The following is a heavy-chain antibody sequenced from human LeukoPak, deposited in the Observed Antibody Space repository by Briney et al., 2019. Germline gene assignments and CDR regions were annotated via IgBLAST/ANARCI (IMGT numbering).Heavy chain of an antibody. V-gene: IGHV3-7*04. Sequence: GGSLRLSCAASGFTLSNFWMNWVRQAPGKGLEWVAIINRDGTQKHYVDSVKGRFTISRDNARNSLFLQMNSLRAEDTAIYYCASDEGNYFDYWGQGTLVTVSA. J-gene: IGHJ4*02. CDR2: INRDGTQK. CDR1: GFTLSNFW. CDR3: ASDEGNYFDY.